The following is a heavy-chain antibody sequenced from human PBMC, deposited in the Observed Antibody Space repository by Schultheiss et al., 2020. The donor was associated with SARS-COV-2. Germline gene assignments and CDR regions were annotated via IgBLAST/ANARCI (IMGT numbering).Heavy chain of an antibody. J-gene: IGHJ3*02. CDR3: ASASSSYYDFWSGYYGAFDI. CDR1: GGTFSSYA. CDR2: IIPIFGTA. D-gene: IGHD3-3*01. V-gene: IGHV1-69*13. Sequence: SVKVSCKASGGTFSSYAISWVRQAPGQGLEWMGGIIPIFGTANYAQKFQGRVTITADESTSTAYMELSRLRSDDTAVYYCASASSSYYDFWSGYYGAFDIWGQGTMVTVSS.